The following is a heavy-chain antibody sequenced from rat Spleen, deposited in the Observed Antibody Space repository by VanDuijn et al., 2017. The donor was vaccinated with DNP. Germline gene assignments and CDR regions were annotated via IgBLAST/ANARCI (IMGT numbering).Heavy chain of an antibody. J-gene: IGHJ2*01. D-gene: IGHD4-3*01. Sequence: EVQLVESGGGLVQPGRSLKLSCAASGFTFSDYYMAWVRQAPTKGLEWVAYIRYDGGSTYYGDSVKGRFAFSRDNAKSTLYLQMNSLRSEDIATYYCLRWNSGHFDYWGQGVMVTVSS. CDR1: GFTFSDYY. V-gene: IGHV5-22*01. CDR3: LRWNSGHFDY. CDR2: IRYDGGST.